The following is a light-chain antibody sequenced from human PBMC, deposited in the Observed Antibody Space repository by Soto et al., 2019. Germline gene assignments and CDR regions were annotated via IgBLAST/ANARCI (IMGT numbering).Light chain of an antibody. V-gene: IGKV3-15*01. CDR1: QTIYSN. CDR3: QPYQKLWR. Sequence: THSLSALFSYLGDTVTLSCRASQTIYSNVAWYQQRPGQAPRLLIYRASARATGIPARFSGSGSGTEFTLTIGSLQSEDSAVYYCQPYQKLWRFGEGAKVAIK. CDR2: RAS. J-gene: IGKJ1*01.